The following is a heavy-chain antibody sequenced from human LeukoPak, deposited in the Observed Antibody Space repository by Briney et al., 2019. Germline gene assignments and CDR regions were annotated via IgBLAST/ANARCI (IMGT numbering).Heavy chain of an antibody. CDR1: GFTFGDYA. Sequence: SGGSLRLSCTASGFTFGDYAMSWVRQAPGKGLEWVVFIRSKAYGGTTEYAASVKGRFTISRDDSKSIAYLQMNSLNTEDTAVYYCTSAYCGGDCYFQHWGQGTLVTVSS. CDR3: TSAYCGGDCYFQH. D-gene: IGHD2-21*02. V-gene: IGHV3-49*04. J-gene: IGHJ1*01. CDR2: IRSKAYGGTT.